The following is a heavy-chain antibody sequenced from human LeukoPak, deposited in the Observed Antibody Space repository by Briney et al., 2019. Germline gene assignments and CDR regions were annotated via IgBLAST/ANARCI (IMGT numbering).Heavy chain of an antibody. Sequence: SETLSLTCTVSGGSISNYYWSWIRQPAGKGLEWIGRIYSDGRTNYDLSLSSRLAMSVDTSKNQFSLRLSSVTAADTAVYYCARDLSSRGVISLDYWGQGTLVTVSS. J-gene: IGHJ4*02. V-gene: IGHV4-4*07. CDR2: IYSDGRT. CDR3: ARDLSSRGVISLDY. CDR1: GGSISNYY. D-gene: IGHD3-10*01.